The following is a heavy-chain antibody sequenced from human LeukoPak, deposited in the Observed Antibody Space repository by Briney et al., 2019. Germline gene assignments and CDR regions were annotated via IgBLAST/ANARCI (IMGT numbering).Heavy chain of an antibody. CDR1: GLTFSGST. CDR3: SRHEALPGDY. J-gene: IGHJ4*02. CDR2: IRDKTYNYAT. Sequence: LAGGSLRLSCAASGLTFSGSTMHWVRQASGKGLEWVGHIRDKTYNYATAYAASVKGRFTISRDDSKNTAYLQMNSLKTEDTAVYYCSRHEALPGDYWGQGTLVTVSS. D-gene: IGHD2-21*02. V-gene: IGHV3-73*01.